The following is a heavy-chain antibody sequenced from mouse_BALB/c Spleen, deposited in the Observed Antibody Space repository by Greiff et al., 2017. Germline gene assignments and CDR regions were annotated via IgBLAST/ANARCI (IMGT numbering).Heavy chain of an antibody. CDR1: GYTFTSYY. J-gene: IGHJ3*01. V-gene: IGHV1S81*02. CDR2: INPSNGGT. CDR3: TRDYYGSSYGLLAY. Sequence: QVQLQQSGAELVKPGASVKLSCKASGYTFTSYYMYWVKQRPGQGLEWIGEINPSNGGTNFNEKFKSKATLTVDKSSSTAYMQLSSLTSEDSAVYYCTRDYYGSSYGLLAYWGQGTLVTVSA. D-gene: IGHD1-1*01.